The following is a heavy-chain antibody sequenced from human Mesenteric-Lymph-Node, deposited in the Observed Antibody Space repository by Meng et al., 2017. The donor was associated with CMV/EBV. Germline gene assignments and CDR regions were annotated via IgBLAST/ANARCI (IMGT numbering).Heavy chain of an antibody. CDR3: AKGEGNSYGNFDY. D-gene: IGHD5-18*01. CDR1: GFTFSSYW. Sequence: GESLKISCAASGFTFSSYWMSWVRQAPGKGLEWVSTISDSGGGTYYGDSVKGRFIISRDNPKNTLYLQMNSLRAEDTAVYFCAKGEGNSYGNFDYWGQGTLVTVSS. CDR2: ISDSGGGT. J-gene: IGHJ4*02. V-gene: IGHV3-23*01.